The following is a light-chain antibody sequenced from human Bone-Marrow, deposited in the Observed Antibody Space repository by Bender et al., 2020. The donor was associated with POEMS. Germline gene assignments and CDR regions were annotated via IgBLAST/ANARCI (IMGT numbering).Light chain of an antibody. CDR2: EDS. V-gene: IGLV3-21*02. Sequence: SYDLIQPPSVSVTPGQTARVTCEGSDIGRKSVNWYQQKPGQAPVLVVYEDSDRPSGIPERFSGSNAGNTATLTVSRVEAGDEADYYCQVWDSASDSLVFGSGTQVTVV. J-gene: IGLJ1*01. CDR1: DIGRKS. CDR3: QVWDSASDSLV.